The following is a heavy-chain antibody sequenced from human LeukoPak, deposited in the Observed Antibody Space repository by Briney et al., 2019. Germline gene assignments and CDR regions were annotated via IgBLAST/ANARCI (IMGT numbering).Heavy chain of an antibody. CDR3: ARDSGSYYWGFDY. CDR2: IYTSGST. CDR1: GGSISSYY. J-gene: IGHJ4*02. Sequence: SETLSLTCTVSGGSISSYYWSWIRQPPGKGLEWIGYIYTSGSTNYNPSLKSRVTISVDTSKNQFSLKLSSVTAADTAVYYCARDSGSYYWGFDYWGQGTLVTVSS. D-gene: IGHD1-26*01. V-gene: IGHV4-4*09.